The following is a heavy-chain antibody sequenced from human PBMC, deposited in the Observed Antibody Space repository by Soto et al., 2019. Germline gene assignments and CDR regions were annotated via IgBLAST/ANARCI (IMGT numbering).Heavy chain of an antibody. Sequence: PSETLSLTCTVSGGSISSGGYYWSWIRQHPGKGLEWIGYIYYSGSTYYNPSLKSRVTISVDTSKNQFSLKLSSVTAADTAVYYCARGVTPTRYYAFWSGYYPDAFDIWGQGTMVTVSS. CDR1: GGSISSGGYY. CDR3: ARGVTPTRYYAFWSGYYPDAFDI. V-gene: IGHV4-31*03. CDR2: IYYSGST. J-gene: IGHJ3*02. D-gene: IGHD3-3*01.